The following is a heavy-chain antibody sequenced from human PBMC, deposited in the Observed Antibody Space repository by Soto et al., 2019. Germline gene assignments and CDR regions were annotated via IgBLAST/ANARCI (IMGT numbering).Heavy chain of an antibody. CDR2: IYYSGST. CDR1: GCSISSYY. D-gene: IGHD3-3*01. V-gene: IGHV4-59*01. J-gene: IGHJ6*02. Sequence: SETLSLTCTVSGCSISSYYWSWIRQPPGKGLEWIGYIYYSGSTNYNPSLKSRVTISVDTSKNQFSLKLSSVTVADTAVYYCARDQAYYDFWSGPLSSYGMDVWGQGTTVTVSS. CDR3: ARDQAYYDFWSGPLSSYGMDV.